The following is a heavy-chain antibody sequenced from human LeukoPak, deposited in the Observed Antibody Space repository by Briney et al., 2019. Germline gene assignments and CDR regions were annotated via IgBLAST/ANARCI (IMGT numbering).Heavy chain of an antibody. J-gene: IGHJ4*02. CDR2: IYYSGST. V-gene: IGHV4-39*01. CDR1: GGSIGSSSYY. CDR3: ARPFVDYDFWSGSWNYFDY. Sequence: PSETLSLTCTVSGGSIGSSSYYWGWIRQPPGKGLEWIGSIYYSGSTYYNPSLKSRVTISVDTSKNQFSLKLSSVTAADTAVYYCARPFVDYDFWSGSWNYFDYWGQGTLVTVSS. D-gene: IGHD3-3*01.